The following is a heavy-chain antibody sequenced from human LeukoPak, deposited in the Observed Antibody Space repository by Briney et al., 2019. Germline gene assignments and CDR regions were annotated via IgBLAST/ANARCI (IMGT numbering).Heavy chain of an antibody. CDR1: GFTFSSYE. J-gene: IGHJ4*02. Sequence: PGGSLRPSCAASGFTFSSYEMNWVRQAPGKGLEWVSYISSSGSTIYYADSVKGRFTISRDNAKNSLYLQMNSLRAEDTAVYYCARDRGTTSVFDYWGQGTLVTVSS. D-gene: IGHD1-14*01. CDR2: ISSSGSTI. V-gene: IGHV3-48*03. CDR3: ARDRGTTSVFDY.